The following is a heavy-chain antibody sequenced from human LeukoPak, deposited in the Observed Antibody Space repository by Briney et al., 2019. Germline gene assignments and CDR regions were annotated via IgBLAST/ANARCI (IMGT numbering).Heavy chain of an antibody. J-gene: IGHJ6*03. CDR1: GGSIGSSTYY. V-gene: IGHV4-39*07. D-gene: IGHD2-21*01. CDR3: ARAYCGDNCSSHYMDV. Sequence: SETLSPTCTVSGGSIGSSTYYWGWIRQPPGKGLEWIGSIFHGGSTYYNPSLKSRGTMSLDTTENQLSLKLRSVTAADTAVYYCARAYCGDNCSSHYMDVWGTGTTVTVSS. CDR2: IFHGGST.